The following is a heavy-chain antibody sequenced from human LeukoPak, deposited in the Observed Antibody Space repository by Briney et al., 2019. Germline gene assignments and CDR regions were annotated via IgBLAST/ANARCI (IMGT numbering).Heavy chain of an antibody. D-gene: IGHD6-13*01. Sequence: ASVKVSCKASGYTFTSYDINWVRQATGQGLEWMGWMNPNSGNTGYAQKLQGRVTITSSTSTSTAFMELGSLGSEDTAVYYCARGGASAAARRFDPWGQGTLVTVSS. CDR2: MNPNSGNT. V-gene: IGHV1-8*01. J-gene: IGHJ5*02. CDR3: ARGGASAAARRFDP. CDR1: GYTFTSYD.